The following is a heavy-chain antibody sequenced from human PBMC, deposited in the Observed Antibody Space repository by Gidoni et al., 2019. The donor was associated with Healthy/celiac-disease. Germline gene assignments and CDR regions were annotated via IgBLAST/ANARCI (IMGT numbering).Heavy chain of an antibody. CDR1: GFPFSDHY. J-gene: IGHJ6*02. CDR2: TRNKANSYTT. Sequence: EVQLVESGGGLVQPGGSLRLSCAASGFPFSDHYMDWVRKAPGKGLEWVGRTRNKANSYTTEYAASVKGRFTIARDDSKNSLYLQMNSLKTEDTAVYYCARGPLITIFGVVPNYYYGMDVWGQGTTVTVSS. D-gene: IGHD3-3*01. CDR3: ARGPLITIFGVVPNYYYGMDV. V-gene: IGHV3-72*01.